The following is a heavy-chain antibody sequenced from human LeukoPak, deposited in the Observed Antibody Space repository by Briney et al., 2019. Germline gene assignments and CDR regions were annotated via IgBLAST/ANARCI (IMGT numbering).Heavy chain of an antibody. CDR2: INPKSGGT. D-gene: IGHD3-10*01. CDR1: GYTFTDYY. Sequence: ASVKVSCKASGYTFTDYYMHWVRQPSGQGLEWMGWINPKSGGTNYAQKFQGRVTMTRDTSISTAYMELNRLRSDDTAVYYCARSRITLIRGVIDYWGQGTLVTVSS. J-gene: IGHJ4*02. V-gene: IGHV1-2*02. CDR3: ARSRITLIRGVIDY.